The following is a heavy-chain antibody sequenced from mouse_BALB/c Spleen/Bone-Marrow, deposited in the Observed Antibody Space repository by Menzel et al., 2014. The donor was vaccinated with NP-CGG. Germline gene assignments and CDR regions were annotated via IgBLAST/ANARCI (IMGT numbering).Heavy chain of an antibody. V-gene: IGHV1-18*01. D-gene: IGHD2-2*01. J-gene: IGHJ3*01. CDR3: ARSYGYERSWFAY. Sequence: EVQLQESGPEVVKPGASVKISCKTSGYTFTEYTMHWVKQSHGKGLEWTGGINPNNGGTTYNQKFKGKATLTVDKSSSTAYMELRSLTSEDSAVYYCARSYGYERSWFAYWGQGTLVTVSA. CDR2: INPNNGGT. CDR1: GYTFTEYT.